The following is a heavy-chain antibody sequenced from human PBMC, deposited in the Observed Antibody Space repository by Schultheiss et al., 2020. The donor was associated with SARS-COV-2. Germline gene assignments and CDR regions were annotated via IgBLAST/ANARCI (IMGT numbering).Heavy chain of an antibody. Sequence: ASVKVSCKASGYTFTSYGISWVRQAPGQGLEWMGWISAYNGNTNYAQKLQGRVTMTTDTSTSTAYMELRSLRSDDTAVYYCARGRGIVGVYYYYYGMDVWGQGTTVTVSS. D-gene: IGHD1-26*01. V-gene: IGHV1-18*01. J-gene: IGHJ6*02. CDR3: ARGRGIVGVYYYYYGMDV. CDR2: ISAYNGNT. CDR1: GYTFTSYG.